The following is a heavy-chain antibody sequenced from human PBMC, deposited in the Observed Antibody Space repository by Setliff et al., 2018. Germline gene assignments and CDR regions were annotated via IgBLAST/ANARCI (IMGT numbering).Heavy chain of an antibody. Sequence: PSETLSLTCTVSGYSISSGYYWGWIRQPPGKGLEWIGNMYHSGSVYYNPSLKSRVTISVDTSKNQFSLKLSSVTAADTAVYYCARDYYDSSGYRFSQGFDYWGQGTLVTVSS. J-gene: IGHJ4*02. CDR3: ARDYYDSSGYRFSQGFDY. CDR1: GYSISSGYY. D-gene: IGHD3-22*01. CDR2: MYHSGSV. V-gene: IGHV4-38-2*02.